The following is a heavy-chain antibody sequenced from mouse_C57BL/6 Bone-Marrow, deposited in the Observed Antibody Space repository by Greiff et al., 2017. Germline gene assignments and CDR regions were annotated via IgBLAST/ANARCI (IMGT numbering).Heavy chain of an antibody. CDR3: ARVGQEDY. D-gene: IGHD3-3*01. J-gene: IGHJ2*01. CDR2: IYPSDSET. Sequence: VQLQQPGAELVRPGSSVKLSCKASGYTFTSYWMDWVKQRPGQGLEWIGNIYPSDSETHYNQKFKDKATLTVDKSSSTAYMRLSSLTSEDSAVYYCARVGQEDYWGQGTTLTVSS. CDR1: GYTFTSYW. V-gene: IGHV1-61*01.